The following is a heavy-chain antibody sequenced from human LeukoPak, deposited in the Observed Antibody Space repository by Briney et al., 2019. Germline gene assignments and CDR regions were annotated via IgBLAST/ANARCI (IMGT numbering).Heavy chain of an antibody. CDR3: AREQPAAMRRGGFDY. CDR2: INPSGGST. V-gene: IGHV1-46*01. J-gene: IGHJ4*02. CDR1: GYTFTGYY. D-gene: IGHD2-2*01. Sequence: GASVKVSCKASGYTFTGYYMHWVRQAPGQGLEWMGIINPSGGSTSYAQKFQGRVTMTRDTSTSTVYMELSSLRSEDTAVYYCAREQPAAMRRGGFDYWGQGTLVTVSS.